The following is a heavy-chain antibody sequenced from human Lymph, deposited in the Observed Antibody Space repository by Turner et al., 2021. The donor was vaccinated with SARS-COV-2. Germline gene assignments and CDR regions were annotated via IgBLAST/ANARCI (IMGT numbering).Heavy chain of an antibody. V-gene: IGHV4-30-4*01. CDR1: GGSISSGDYY. J-gene: IGHJ4*02. CDR3: ARVVVLRRAYFDY. D-gene: IGHD2-8*01. Sequence: QVQLQESGPGLVQPSQTLSLACTVSGGSISSGDYYWSWIRQPPGKGMVWIGYIYYSGSTYYNPSLKSRVTISVDTSKNQFSLKLSSVTAADTAVYYCARVVVLRRAYFDYWGQGTLVTVSS. CDR2: IYYSGST.